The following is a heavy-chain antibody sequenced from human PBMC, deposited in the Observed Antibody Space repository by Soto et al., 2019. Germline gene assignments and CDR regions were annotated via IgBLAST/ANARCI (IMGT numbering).Heavy chain of an antibody. CDR1: GFTFSSYG. J-gene: IGHJ6*03. D-gene: IGHD3-3*01. Sequence: SLRLSCAASGFTFSSYGMHWVRQAPGKGLEWAAVIWYDGSNKYYADSVKGRFTISRDNSKNTLYLQMNSLRAEDTAVYYCARRRYDFGSNYYYYYMDVWGKGTTVTVSS. V-gene: IGHV3-33*01. CDR3: ARRRYDFGSNYYYYYMDV. CDR2: IWYDGSNK.